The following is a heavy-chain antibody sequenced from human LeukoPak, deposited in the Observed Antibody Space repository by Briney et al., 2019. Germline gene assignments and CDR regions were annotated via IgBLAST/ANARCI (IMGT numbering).Heavy chain of an antibody. CDR2: INHSGGT. CDR3: ARGRRVTPRPSAFDI. J-gene: IGHJ3*02. D-gene: IGHD4-23*01. V-gene: IGHV4-34*01. CDR1: GGSFSGYY. Sequence: PSETLSLTCAVYGGSFSGYYWSWIRQPPGKGLEWIGEINHSGGTNYNPSLKSRVTISVDTSKNQFSLKLSSVTAADTAVYYCARGRRVTPRPSAFDIWGQGTMVTVSS.